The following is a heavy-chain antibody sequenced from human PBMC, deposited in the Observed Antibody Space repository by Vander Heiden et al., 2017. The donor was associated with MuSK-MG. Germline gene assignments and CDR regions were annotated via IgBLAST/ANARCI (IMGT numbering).Heavy chain of an antibody. Sequence: QVQLQESGPGLVKPSETLSLTCTVSGGSISSYYWSWIRQPPGKGLEWIGYIYYSGSTNYNPSLKSRVTISVDTSKNQFSLKLSSVTAADTAVYYCARVLWFGVNYYGMDVWGQGTTVTVSS. CDR1: GGSISSYY. CDR3: ARVLWFGVNYYGMDV. CDR2: IYYSGST. J-gene: IGHJ6*02. V-gene: IGHV4-59*01. D-gene: IGHD3-10*01.